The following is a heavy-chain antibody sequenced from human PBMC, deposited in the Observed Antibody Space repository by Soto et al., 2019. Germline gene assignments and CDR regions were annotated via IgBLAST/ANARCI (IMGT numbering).Heavy chain of an antibody. CDR3: AKGSYSSSSFNWFDP. Sequence: PVWSLRLSCAASGFIFSSYWMHWVRQAPGKGLVWVSRINSDGSSTSYADSVKGRFTISRDNAKNTLYLQMNSLRAEDTAVYYCAKGSYSSSSFNWFDPWGQGTLVTVSS. J-gene: IGHJ5*02. CDR2: INSDGSST. CDR1: GFIFSSYW. V-gene: IGHV3-74*01. D-gene: IGHD6-13*01.